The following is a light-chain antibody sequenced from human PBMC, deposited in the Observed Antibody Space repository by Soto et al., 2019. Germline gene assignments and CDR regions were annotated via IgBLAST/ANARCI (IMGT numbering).Light chain of an antibody. CDR1: SSDINTSSH. V-gene: IGLV2-14*01. Sequence: QSVLTQPASVSGCPGQSITISCIGASSDINTSSHVSWYQPDQCKAPSVLSFVVRNRPSGVPSLCSVFKSANTAYLTISRLQLDDGADDSCSSEVSDYSLGVCGGGTQVTAL. CDR2: VVR. J-gene: IGLJ3*02. CDR3: SSEVSDYSLGV.